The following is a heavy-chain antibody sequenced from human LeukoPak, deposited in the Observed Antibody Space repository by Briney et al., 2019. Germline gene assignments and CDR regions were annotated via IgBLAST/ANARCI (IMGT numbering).Heavy chain of an antibody. CDR2: IRYDGSNK. Sequence: PGGSLRLSCAASGFTFSSYGVHWVRQAPGKGLEWVAFIRYDGSNKYYADSVKGRFTISRDNSKNTLYLQMNSLRAEDTAVYYCARAELLSLDYWGQGTLVTVSS. CDR1: GFTFSSYG. CDR3: ARAELLSLDY. V-gene: IGHV3-30*02. J-gene: IGHJ4*02. D-gene: IGHD2-21*02.